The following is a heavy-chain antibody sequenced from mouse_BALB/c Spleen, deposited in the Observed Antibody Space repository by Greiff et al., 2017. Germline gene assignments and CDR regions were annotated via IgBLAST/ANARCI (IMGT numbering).Heavy chain of an antibody. J-gene: IGHJ3*01. V-gene: IGHV1-80*01. Sequence: QVQLQQSGAELVRPGSSVKISCKASGYAFSSYWMNWVKQRPGQGLEWIGQIYPGDGDTNYNGKFEGKATLTADKSSSTAYMQLSSLTSEDSAVYFCARENYYGSSPFWGQGTLVTVSA. CDR1: GYAFSSYW. CDR2: IYPGDGDT. D-gene: IGHD1-1*01. CDR3: ARENYYGSSPF.